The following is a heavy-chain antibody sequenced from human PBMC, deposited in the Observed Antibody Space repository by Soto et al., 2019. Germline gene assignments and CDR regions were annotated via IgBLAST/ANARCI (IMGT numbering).Heavy chain of an antibody. CDR3: ARDGDAGTMVRGVIITFDY. D-gene: IGHD3-10*01. CDR2: ISSSSSTI. V-gene: IGHV3-48*01. J-gene: IGHJ4*02. CDR1: GFTFSSYS. Sequence: EVQLVESGGGLVQPGGSLRLSCAASGFTFSSYSMNWVRQAPGKGLEWVSYISSSSSTIYYADSVKGRFNISRDNAKNSLYLQMNSLRAEDTAVYYCARDGDAGTMVRGVIITFDYWGQGTLVTVSS.